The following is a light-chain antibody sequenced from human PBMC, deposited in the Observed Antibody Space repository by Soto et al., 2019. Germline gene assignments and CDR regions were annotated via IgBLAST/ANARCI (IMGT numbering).Light chain of an antibody. CDR3: QQYGTSPWT. CDR1: QSVNSNF. CDR2: GAS. J-gene: IGKJ1*01. V-gene: IGKV3-20*01. Sequence: EIVPTQSPGTLSLSPGDRATLSCRASQSVNSNFLAWYQQKPGQAPRLLIYGASSRATGIPDTFSGSGSGTDFTLTISRLEPGDFAVYYCQQYGTSPWTFGQGTKVDIK.